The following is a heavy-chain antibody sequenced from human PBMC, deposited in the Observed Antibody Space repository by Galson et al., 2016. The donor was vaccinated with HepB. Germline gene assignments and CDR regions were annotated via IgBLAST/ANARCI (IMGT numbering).Heavy chain of an antibody. J-gene: IGHJ4*02. CDR2: VWYDEINK. CDR1: GFTFNSYG. CDR3: ASGTTMTPDYFDY. D-gene: IGHD4-17*01. Sequence: SLRLSCAASGFTFNSYGMHWVRQAPGKGLEWVALVWYDEINKFYRDSVKGRFTISRDNSKNTLYLQMNNLRAEDTAVYYCASGTTMTPDYFDYWGQGTLVTVSS. V-gene: IGHV3-33*01.